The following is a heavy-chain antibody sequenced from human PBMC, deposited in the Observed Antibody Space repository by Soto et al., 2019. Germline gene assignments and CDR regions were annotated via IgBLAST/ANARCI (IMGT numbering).Heavy chain of an antibody. Sequence: KTSETLSLTCAVYGGSFSGYYWSWIRQPPGKGLEWIGEINHSGSTNYNPSLKSRVTISVDTSKNQFSLKLSSVTAADTAVYYCARGYDSSGYYYLRTFDYWGQGTLVTVSS. CDR2: INHSGST. J-gene: IGHJ4*02. CDR3: ARGYDSSGYYYLRTFDY. D-gene: IGHD3-22*01. V-gene: IGHV4-34*01. CDR1: GGSFSGYY.